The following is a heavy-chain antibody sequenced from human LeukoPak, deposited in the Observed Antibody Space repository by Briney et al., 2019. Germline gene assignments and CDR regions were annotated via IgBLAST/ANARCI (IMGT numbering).Heavy chain of an antibody. J-gene: IGHJ4*02. Sequence: GGSLRLSCAGSGFTFSSYEMNWVRQAPGKGLEWISYISSSGNTIYYIDSVKGRFTISRDNAKNSLYLQLNSLRAEDTAIYYCARDVSYGTNPFDYWGQGTLVTVSS. CDR3: ARDVSYGTNPFDY. CDR1: GFTFSSYE. D-gene: IGHD1-7*01. CDR2: ISSSGNTI. V-gene: IGHV3-48*03.